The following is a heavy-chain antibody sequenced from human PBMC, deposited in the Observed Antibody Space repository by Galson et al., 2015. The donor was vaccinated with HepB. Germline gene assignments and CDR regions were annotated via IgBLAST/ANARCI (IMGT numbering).Heavy chain of an antibody. CDR2: IIPILGIT. Sequence: SVKVSCKASGDTFSTYAISWVRQAPGQGLEWMGGIIPILGITNYAQKFQGRVTITADKSTSTAYMELTGLRSEDTAVYYCARRNCSGGKCKDYYFYMNVWGEGTTVTVSS. CDR3: ARRNCSGGKCKDYYFYMNV. V-gene: IGHV1-69*10. J-gene: IGHJ6*03. CDR1: GDTFSTYA. D-gene: IGHD2-15*01.